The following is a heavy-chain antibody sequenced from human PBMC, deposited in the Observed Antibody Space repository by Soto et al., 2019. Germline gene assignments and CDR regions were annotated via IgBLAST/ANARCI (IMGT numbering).Heavy chain of an antibody. D-gene: IGHD2-15*01. CDR1: GFTFSSYG. CDR3: ARASVAALDY. CDR2: IWYDGSDK. Sequence: QVQLVESGGGVVQPGRSLRLSCAVSGFTFSSYGMHWVRQAPGRGLEWVAVIWYDGSDKYYADSVRGRFTISRDNFKNTLYLQMNSLRVEDMAVYYCARASVAALDYWGQGTQVTVSS. J-gene: IGHJ4*02. V-gene: IGHV3-33*01.